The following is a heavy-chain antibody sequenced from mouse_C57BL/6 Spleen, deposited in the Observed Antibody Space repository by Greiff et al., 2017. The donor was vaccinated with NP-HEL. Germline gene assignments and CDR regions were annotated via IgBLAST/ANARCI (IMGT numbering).Heavy chain of an antibody. CDR2: IDPSDSDT. Sequence: QVQLQQPGAELVRPGSSVKLSCKASGYTFTSYWMHWVKQRPIQGLEWIGNIDPSDSDTHYNQKFKDKATLTVDKSSSTAYMQLSSLTSEDSAVYYCGRRAAGGWYFDDWGKGTTVTVSS. CDR1: GYTFTSYW. J-gene: IGHJ1*03. V-gene: IGHV1-52*01. CDR3: GRRAAGGWYFDD. D-gene: IGHD1-2*01.